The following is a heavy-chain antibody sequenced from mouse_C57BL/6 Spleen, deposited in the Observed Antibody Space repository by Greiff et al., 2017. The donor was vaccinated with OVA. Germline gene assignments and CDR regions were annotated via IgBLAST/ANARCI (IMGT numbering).Heavy chain of an antibody. CDR3: ARSTTVVERPFAY. CDR2: INPSNGGT. CDR1: GYTFTSYW. D-gene: IGHD1-1*01. J-gene: IGHJ3*01. Sequence: QVQLQQPGTELVKPGASVKLSCKASGYTFTSYWMHWVKQRPGQGLEWIGNINPSNGGTNYNEKFKSKATLTVDKSSSTAYMQLSSLTSEDSAVYDCARSTTVVERPFAYWGQGTLVTVSA. V-gene: IGHV1-53*01.